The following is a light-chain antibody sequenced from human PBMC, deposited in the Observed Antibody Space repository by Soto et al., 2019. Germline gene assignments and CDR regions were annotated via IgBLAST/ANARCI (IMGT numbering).Light chain of an antibody. V-gene: IGLV2-23*02. CDR3: CSDAGSSLYV. CDR1: NSDGGSFDF. CDR2: EIT. Sequence: QSVLTQPASVSGSPGQSITISCTRTNSDGGSFDFVSWYQQYPGKAPNVMIYEITKRPSGVSKRFSASKSGNTASLTISGLQADDEADYYCCSDAGSSLYVFGTGTKVTVL. J-gene: IGLJ1*01.